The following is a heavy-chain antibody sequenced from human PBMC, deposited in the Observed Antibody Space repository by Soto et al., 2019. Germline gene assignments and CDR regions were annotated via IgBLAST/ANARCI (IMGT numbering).Heavy chain of an antibody. CDR3: AKDPNGDYVGAFDS. CDR1: GFSFMNYA. J-gene: IGHJ4*02. Sequence: EVQLLESGGGLVQPGGSLRLSCTASGFSFMNYAVTWVRQAPGKWLEWVSIIGGDTIYTYYADSGKGRFTISRDKSKNTVFMQMNSLRADDTAVYHCAKDPNGDYVGAFDSWGQGTLVTVSS. CDR2: IGGDTIYT. V-gene: IGHV3-23*01. D-gene: IGHD4-17*01.